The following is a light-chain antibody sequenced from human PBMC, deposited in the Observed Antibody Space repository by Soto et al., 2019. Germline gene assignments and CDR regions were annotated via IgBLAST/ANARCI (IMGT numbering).Light chain of an antibody. CDR3: NSYTRFSTYV. V-gene: IGLV2-14*01. Sequence: QSALTQPASVSGSPGQSFTISCTGASSDVGLYDFVSWYQHHPGKAPKLLIFEVSYRPSGVSSRFSGSKSGNTASLTISGLQAADEADYYCNSYTRFSTYVFGTGTKLTVL. J-gene: IGLJ1*01. CDR1: SSDVGLYDF. CDR2: EVS.